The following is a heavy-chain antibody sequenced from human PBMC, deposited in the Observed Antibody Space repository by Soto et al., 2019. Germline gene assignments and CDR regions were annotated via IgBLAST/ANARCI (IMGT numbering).Heavy chain of an antibody. J-gene: IGHJ3*02. CDR3: ARDTCSGACDAFDI. V-gene: IGHV3-30*04. D-gene: IGHD2-15*01. CDR2: ISYDGNLE. Sequence: GGSLRLSCAASGFTLTSYTMHWVRQAPGKGLEWVALISYDGNLEIFTDSVKGRFTISRDISKNTMYLQLNSLRTEDTAVYYCARDTCSGACDAFDIWGQGTVATVSS. CDR1: GFTLTSYT.